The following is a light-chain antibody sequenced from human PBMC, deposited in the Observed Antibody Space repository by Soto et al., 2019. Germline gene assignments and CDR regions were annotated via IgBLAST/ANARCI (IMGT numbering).Light chain of an antibody. CDR3: QQSYSTPRT. Sequence: IQMTQSPSSLSASVGDRVTITCQASQDISNYLNWYQQKPGKAPKLLIYAASSLQSGVPSRFSGSGSGTDFTLTISSLQPEDFATYYCQQSYSTPRTFGQGTRLEV. J-gene: IGKJ5*01. CDR2: AAS. V-gene: IGKV1-39*01. CDR1: QDISNY.